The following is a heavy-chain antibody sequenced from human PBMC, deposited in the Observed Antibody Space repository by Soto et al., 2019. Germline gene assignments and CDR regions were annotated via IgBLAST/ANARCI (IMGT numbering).Heavy chain of an antibody. CDR2: ISSVGTTT. J-gene: IGHJ6*02. CDR3: ARARDYDFWSGLLFYGMDV. V-gene: IGHV3-23*01. CDR1: GFTFSNYA. D-gene: IGHD3-3*01. Sequence: GGSLRLSCADSGFTFSNYAMSWVRQAPGKGLEWVSGISSVGTTTYYADSVKGRFAISRDNFKRTLDLQMSSLRAEDTATYYCARARDYDFWSGLLFYGMDVWGQGTTVTVSS.